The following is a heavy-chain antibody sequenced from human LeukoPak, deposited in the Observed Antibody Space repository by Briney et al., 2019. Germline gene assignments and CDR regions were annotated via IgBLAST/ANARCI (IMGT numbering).Heavy chain of an antibody. V-gene: IGHV3-48*01. D-gene: IGHD3-3*01. CDR1: GFTFSSYS. J-gene: IGHJ4*02. Sequence: PRGSLRLSCAASGFTFSSYSMNWVRQAPGKGLEWVSYISSSSSTIYYADSVKGRFTISRDNAKNSLYLQMNSLRAEDTAVYYCARDLYGVVTAFDYWGQGTLVTVSS. CDR2: ISSSSSTI. CDR3: ARDLYGVVTAFDY.